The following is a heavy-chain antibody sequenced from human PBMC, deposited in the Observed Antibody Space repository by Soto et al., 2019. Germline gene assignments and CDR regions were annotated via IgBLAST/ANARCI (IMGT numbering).Heavy chain of an antibody. V-gene: IGHV4-34*01. Sequence: QVQLQQWGAGLLQSSETLSLTCAVYGGSFSDYWWTWIRQPPGKGMEWIGEINDSGRTNYTPSVKSRVTISMDTSRKQFSLKLSSVTAADTAVYYCATRVTRYYYMDVWAKGPRSPSP. D-gene: IGHD3-16*01. CDR2: INDSGRT. J-gene: IGHJ6*03. CDR3: ATRVTRYYYMDV. CDR1: GGSFSDYW.